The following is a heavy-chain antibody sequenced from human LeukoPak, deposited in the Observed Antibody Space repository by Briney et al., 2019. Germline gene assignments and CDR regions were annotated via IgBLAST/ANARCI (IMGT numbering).Heavy chain of an antibody. J-gene: IGHJ6*03. CDR1: EFSVGSNY. CDR2: IYSGGST. Sequence: PGGSLRLSCAASEFSVGSNYMTWVRQAPGKGLEWVSLIYSGGSTYYADSVKGRFTISRDNSKNTLYLQMNSLRAEDTAVYYCARSTTHPYYNYMDVWGKGTTVTLSS. D-gene: IGHD4-17*01. CDR3: ARSTTHPYYNYMDV. V-gene: IGHV3-66*01.